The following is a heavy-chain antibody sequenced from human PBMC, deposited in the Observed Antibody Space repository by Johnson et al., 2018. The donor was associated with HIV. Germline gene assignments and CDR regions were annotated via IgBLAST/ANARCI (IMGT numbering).Heavy chain of an antibody. Sequence: MQLVESGGGVVQPGRSLRLSCAASRFTFSSHDMHWVRQATGKGLEWVSTIGPGGDTYYPGSVKGRFTISREHAKNSLYLQMNSLRVGDTAVYYCARDATPWGGDYFGYAFDLWGQGTMVTVSS. J-gene: IGHJ3*01. D-gene: IGHD4-17*01. V-gene: IGHV3-13*01. CDR1: RFTFSSHD. CDR2: IGPGGDT. CDR3: ARDATPWGGDYFGYAFDL.